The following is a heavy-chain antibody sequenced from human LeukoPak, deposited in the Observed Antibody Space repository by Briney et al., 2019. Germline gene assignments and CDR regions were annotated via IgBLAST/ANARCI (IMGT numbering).Heavy chain of an antibody. Sequence: GASVKVSCKASGYTFTAYYIHWVRQAPGHGLEWMGWLNTNGGGTKCAQNFQGRVTMTRDTSINTAYMELSGLRSDDTAVYYCARGTGSSWFDPWGQGTLVTVSS. V-gene: IGHV1-2*02. D-gene: IGHD1-26*01. J-gene: IGHJ5*02. CDR3: ARGTGSSWFDP. CDR1: GYTFTAYY. CDR2: LNTNGGGT.